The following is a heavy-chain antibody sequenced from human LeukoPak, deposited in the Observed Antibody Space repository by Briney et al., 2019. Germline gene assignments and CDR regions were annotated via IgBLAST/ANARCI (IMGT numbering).Heavy chain of an antibody. CDR2: IPCYSGKT. CDR1: GFTFSSYA. J-gene: IGHJ4*02. CDR3: AKEIAVEGRPFFDY. V-gene: IGHV3-23*01. Sequence: GGSLRLSSAASGFTFSSYAMSWVRPSPGGGLGRGSGIPCYSGKTFYADSVKGLFSISRNNSANMLFLQMNSLRAEDTAIYYCAKEIAVEGRPFFDYWGQGTLVTVSS. D-gene: IGHD6-19*01.